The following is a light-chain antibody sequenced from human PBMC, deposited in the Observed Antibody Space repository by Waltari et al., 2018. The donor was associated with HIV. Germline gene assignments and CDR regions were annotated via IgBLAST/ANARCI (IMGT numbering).Light chain of an antibody. J-gene: IGKJ5*01. CDR1: QSVSTY. Sequence: EIVLTQSPATLSLSPGERATLSCRASQSVSTYLAWYQQQPGQAPRLLIYGASSRATGIPARFSGSGSGTDFTLTISSLEPGDFGVYYCHQRSNWPITFGQGTRLEIK. CDR3: HQRSNWPIT. V-gene: IGKV3-11*01. CDR2: GAS.